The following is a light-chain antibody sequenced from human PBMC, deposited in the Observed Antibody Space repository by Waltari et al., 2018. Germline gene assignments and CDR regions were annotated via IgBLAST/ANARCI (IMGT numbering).Light chain of an antibody. J-gene: IGLJ3*02. CDR1: SNDVGAFNY. V-gene: IGLV2-14*01. CDR3: NSYTMTAARM. CDR2: EVN. Sequence: QSALTQPASVSGSPGQSITISCTGTSNDVGAFNYVSWYQQHPGTAPKVTIYEVNTRPAGVPPRFSGSKSGNTAYLTISGVQAEDEADYYCNSYTMTAARMFGGGTRDRP.